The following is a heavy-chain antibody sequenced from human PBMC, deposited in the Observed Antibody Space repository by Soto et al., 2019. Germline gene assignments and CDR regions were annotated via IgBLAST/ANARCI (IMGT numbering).Heavy chain of an antibody. CDR2: IYYSGST. V-gene: IGHV4-39*01. Sequence: PSETLSLTCTVSGGSISSSIYYWVWIRQPPGKGLEWIGSIYYSGSTYYNPSLKSRVTISVDTSKNQFSLKLSSVTAADTAVYYCARHPRIAVAGTIDAFDIWGQGTMVTVSS. J-gene: IGHJ3*02. CDR3: ARHPRIAVAGTIDAFDI. D-gene: IGHD6-19*01. CDR1: GGSISSSIYY.